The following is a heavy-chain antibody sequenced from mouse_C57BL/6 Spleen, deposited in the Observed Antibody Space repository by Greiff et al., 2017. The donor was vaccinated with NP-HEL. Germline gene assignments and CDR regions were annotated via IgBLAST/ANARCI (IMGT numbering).Heavy chain of an antibody. CDR1: GYTFTSYW. D-gene: IGHD1-1*01. V-gene: IGHV1-52*01. CDR3: ARRGYYGIYYFDY. Sequence: QVQLQQPGAELVRPGSSVKLSCKASGYTFTSYWLHWVKQRPIQGLEWIGNIDPSDSETHYNQKFKDKATLTVDKSSSTAYMQLSSLTSEDSAVYYCARRGYYGIYYFDYWGQGTTLTVSS. CDR2: IDPSDSET. J-gene: IGHJ2*01.